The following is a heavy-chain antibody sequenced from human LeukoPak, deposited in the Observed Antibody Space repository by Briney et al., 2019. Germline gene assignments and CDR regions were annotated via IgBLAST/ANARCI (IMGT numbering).Heavy chain of an antibody. CDR3: AKVMEAYYYDSSGYIDY. Sequence: GGSLRLSCAASGFTFSSYGMHWVRQAPGKGLEWVAFIRYDGSNKYYADSVKGRFTISRDNSKNTLYLQMNSLRAEDTAVYYCAKVMEAYYYDSSGYIDYWGQGTLVTVSS. D-gene: IGHD3-22*01. CDR2: IRYDGSNK. V-gene: IGHV3-30*02. J-gene: IGHJ4*02. CDR1: GFTFSSYG.